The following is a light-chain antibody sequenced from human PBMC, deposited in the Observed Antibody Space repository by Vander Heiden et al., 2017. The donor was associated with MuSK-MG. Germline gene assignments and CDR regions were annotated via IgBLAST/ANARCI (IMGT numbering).Light chain of an antibody. J-gene: IGLJ3*02. Sequence: LTQPPSASGSPGQSVTISCTGTSSDVGDYNYVSWYQQHPGKAPKLMIYEVSKRPSGVPDRFSGSKSGNTASLTVSGLQAEDEADYYCGSHPGGFGGGTKLTVL. CDR1: SSDVGDYNY. V-gene: IGLV2-8*01. CDR2: EVS. CDR3: GSHPGG.